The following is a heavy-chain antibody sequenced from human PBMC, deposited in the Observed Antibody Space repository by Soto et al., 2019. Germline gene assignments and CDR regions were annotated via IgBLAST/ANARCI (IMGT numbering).Heavy chain of an antibody. D-gene: IGHD4-17*01. J-gene: IGHJ4*02. CDR2: IIPIFGTA. V-gene: IGHV1-69*12. CDR1: GGTFSSYA. Sequence: QVQLVQSGAEVKKPGSSVKVSCKASGGTFSSYAISWVRQAPGQGLEWMGGIIPIFGTANYAQKFQGRVTITADESTSTAYMERSSLRSEDTAVYYCASPGLNDYGARGAVDYWGQGTLVTVSS. CDR3: ASPGLNDYGARGAVDY.